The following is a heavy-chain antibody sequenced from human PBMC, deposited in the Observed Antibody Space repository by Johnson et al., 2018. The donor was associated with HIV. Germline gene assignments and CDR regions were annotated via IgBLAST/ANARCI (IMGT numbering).Heavy chain of an antibody. CDR1: GFTVSSNY. D-gene: IGHD2-15*01. Sequence: LVESGGGLVQPGGSLRLSCAASGFTVSSNYMSWVRQAPGKGLEWVSVIYSGGSTYYADSVKGRFTISRDNSKNTLYLQMNSLRSEDTAVYYCAKAGQLVAATSAFDIWGQGTMVTVSS. CDR3: AKAGQLVAATSAFDI. CDR2: IYSGGST. V-gene: IGHV3-66*02. J-gene: IGHJ3*02.